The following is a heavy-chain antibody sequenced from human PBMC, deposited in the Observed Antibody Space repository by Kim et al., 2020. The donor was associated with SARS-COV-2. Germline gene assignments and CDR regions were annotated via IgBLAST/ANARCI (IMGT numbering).Heavy chain of an antibody. V-gene: IGHV3-23*01. CDR3: AKGYGSGSHLYGMDV. CDR2: ISGSGGST. D-gene: IGHD3-10*01. J-gene: IGHJ6*02. CDR1: GFTFSSYA. Sequence: GGSLRLSCAASGFTFSSYAMSWVRQAPGKGLEWVSAISGSGGSTYYADSVKGRFTISRDNSKNTLYLQMNSLRAEDTAVYYCAKGYGSGSHLYGMDVWGQGTTVTVSS.